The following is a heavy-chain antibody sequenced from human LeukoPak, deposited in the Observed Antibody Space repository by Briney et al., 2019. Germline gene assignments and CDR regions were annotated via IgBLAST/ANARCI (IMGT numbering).Heavy chain of an antibody. V-gene: IGHV4-39*07. J-gene: IGHJ5*02. CDR3: ARDRAVGANGYNWFDP. Sequence: KTSETLSLTCTVSGGSISSSSYYWGWIRQPPGKGLGWIGSIYYSGSTYYNPSLKSRVTISVDTSKNQFSLKLSSVTAADTAVYYCARDRAVGANGYNWFDPWGQGTLVTVSS. CDR1: GGSISSSSYY. CDR2: IYYSGST. D-gene: IGHD1-26*01.